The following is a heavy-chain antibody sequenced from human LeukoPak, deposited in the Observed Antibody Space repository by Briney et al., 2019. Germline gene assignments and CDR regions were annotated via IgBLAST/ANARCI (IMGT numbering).Heavy chain of an antibody. D-gene: IGHD6-19*01. J-gene: IGHJ4*02. Sequence: GRSLRLSCAASGFTFSSYGMHWVRQAPGKGLEWVAVIWSDGSNKYYADSVKGRFTISRDNSKNTLYLQMNSLRAEDTAVYYCARALRSGWYLDYWGQGTLVTVSS. V-gene: IGHV3-33*01. CDR3: ARALRSGWYLDY. CDR2: IWSDGSNK. CDR1: GFTFSSYG.